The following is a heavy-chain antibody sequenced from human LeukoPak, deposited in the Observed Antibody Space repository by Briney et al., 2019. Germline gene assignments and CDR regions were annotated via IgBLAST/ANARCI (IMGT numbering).Heavy chain of an antibody. Sequence: PSETLSLTCTVSGGSIRSGSHYWAWIRQPPGKGLEWIGSIYYSGSTYYNPSLENRVTISIDTSKNHFSLKLSSLSAADTSVYYCAKRDDSGGNLVDLWGQGTLVTAS. D-gene: IGHD3-22*01. V-gene: IGHV4-39*02. J-gene: IGHJ4*02. CDR1: GGSIRSGSHY. CDR2: IYYSGST. CDR3: AKRDDSGGNLVDL.